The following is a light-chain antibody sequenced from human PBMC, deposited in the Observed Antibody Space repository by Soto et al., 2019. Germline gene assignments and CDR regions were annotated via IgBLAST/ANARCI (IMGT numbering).Light chain of an antibody. J-gene: IGKJ5*01. CDR3: QQYGSSPIT. Sequence: EIVLTQSPGTLSLSPGERATLSCSASQSVSTNTLAWYQHKLGQAPRLLVYGTSSRATGVPDRFSGSGSGTDFTLTISRLEPEDLAVYYCQQYGSSPITFGQGTRLEIK. CDR1: QSVSTNT. V-gene: IGKV3-20*01. CDR2: GTS.